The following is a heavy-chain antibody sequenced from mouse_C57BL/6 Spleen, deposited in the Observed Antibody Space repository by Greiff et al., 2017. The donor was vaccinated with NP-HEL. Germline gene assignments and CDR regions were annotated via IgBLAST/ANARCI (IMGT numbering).Heavy chain of an antibody. CDR2: IHPNSGST. V-gene: IGHV1-64*01. D-gene: IGHD1-1*01. CDR1: GYTFTSYW. J-gene: IGHJ2*01. Sequence: VQLQQSGAELVKPGASVKLSCKASGYTFTSYWMHWVKQRPGQGLEWIGMIHPNSGSTNYNEKFKSKATLTVDKSSSTAYMQLSSLTSEDSAVYDCATGVVATGDFDYWGQGTTLTVSS. CDR3: ATGVVATGDFDY.